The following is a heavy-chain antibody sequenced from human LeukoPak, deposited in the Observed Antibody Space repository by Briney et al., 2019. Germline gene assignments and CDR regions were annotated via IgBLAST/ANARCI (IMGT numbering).Heavy chain of an antibody. J-gene: IGHJ4*02. V-gene: IGHV1-18*01. D-gene: IGHD6-19*01. Sequence: ASVKVSCKASGYDFTSVGITWVRRAPGQGLEWMGWISPYNGNTRYAQKFQGRVAMATDTSTTTAYMELRGLRFNDTAVYYCARAGSGSGWYFDYWGQGTLVTVSS. CDR2: ISPYNGNT. CDR1: GYDFTSVG. CDR3: ARAGSGSGWYFDY.